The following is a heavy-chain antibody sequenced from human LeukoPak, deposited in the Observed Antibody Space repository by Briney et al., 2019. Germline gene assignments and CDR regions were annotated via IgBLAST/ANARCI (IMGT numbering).Heavy chain of an antibody. CDR1: GGSTSSGSYY. CDR2: IYTSGST. D-gene: IGHD3-9*01. J-gene: IGHJ6*03. CDR3: ARRGFDWLLSEHYYYYYMDV. Sequence: PSQTLSLTCTVSGGSTSSGSYYWSWIRQPAGKGLEWIGRIYTSGSTNYNPSLKSRVTISVDTSKNQFSLKLSSVTAADTAVYYCARRGFDWLLSEHYYYYYMDVWGKGTTVTISS. V-gene: IGHV4-61*02.